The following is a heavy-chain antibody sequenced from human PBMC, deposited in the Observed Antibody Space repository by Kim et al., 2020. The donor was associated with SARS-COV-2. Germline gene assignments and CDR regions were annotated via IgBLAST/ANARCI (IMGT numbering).Heavy chain of an antibody. V-gene: IGHV3-48*03. CDR3: ARDSGDGGGSGHNHFDY. J-gene: IGHJ4*02. D-gene: IGHD2-15*01. CDR1: GFTFSNYE. CDR2: ISKSGNTI. Sequence: GGSLRLSCAASGFTFSNYEMNWVRQAPGKGLEWISYISKSGNTIYYADPVKGRFTVSRDNAKNSLYLQMGTLSAEDTSVYYCARDSGDGGGSGHNHFDYWGRGTVVTVSS.